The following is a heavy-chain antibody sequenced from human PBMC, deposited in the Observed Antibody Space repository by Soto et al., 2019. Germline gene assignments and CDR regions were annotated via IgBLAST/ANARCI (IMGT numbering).Heavy chain of an antibody. CDR3: AKRRGAGGHMDY. Sequence: DVQLLESGGGLVKPEGSLRLSCAASGFTFSSYAMGWVRQGPGKGLEWVAVVSIGGSTHYADSVRGRFTISRDNSKTTLCLQMNSLAYEDTAVYFCAKRRGAGGHMDYWGQGALVTVSS. J-gene: IGHJ4*02. CDR2: VSIGGST. CDR1: GFTFSSYA. V-gene: IGHV3-23*01. D-gene: IGHD2-15*01.